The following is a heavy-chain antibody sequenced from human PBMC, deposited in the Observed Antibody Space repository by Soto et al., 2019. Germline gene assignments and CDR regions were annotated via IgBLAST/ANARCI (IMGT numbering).Heavy chain of an antibody. Sequence: GGSLRLSCAASGFTFSSYGMHWVRQAPGKGLEWVAVIPYDGSNKYYADSVKGRFTISRDNSKNTPYLQMNSLRAEDTAVYYCAKDWDILTGYQDYWGQGTLVTVSS. CDR1: GFTFSSYG. CDR2: IPYDGSNK. D-gene: IGHD3-9*01. V-gene: IGHV3-30*18. J-gene: IGHJ4*02. CDR3: AKDWDILTGYQDY.